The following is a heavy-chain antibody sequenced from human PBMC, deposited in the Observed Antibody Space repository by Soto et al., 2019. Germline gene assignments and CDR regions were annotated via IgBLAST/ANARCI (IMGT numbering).Heavy chain of an antibody. CDR3: AREAGYTDYYYYGMDV. V-gene: IGHV3-33*01. D-gene: IGHD1-1*01. Sequence: GSLRLSCAASGFTFSSYGMHWVRKAPGKGLEWVAVIWYDGSNKYYADSVKGRFTISRDNSKNTLYLQMNSLRAEDTAVYYCAREAGYTDYYYYGMDVWGQGTTVTVSS. J-gene: IGHJ6*02. CDR1: GFTFSSYG. CDR2: IWYDGSNK.